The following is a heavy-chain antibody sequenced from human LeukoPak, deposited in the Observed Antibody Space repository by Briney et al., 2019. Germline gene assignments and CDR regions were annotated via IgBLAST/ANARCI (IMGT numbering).Heavy chain of an antibody. J-gene: IGHJ4*02. CDR2: XXXXXXNT. Sequence: ASVKVSCKASGYTFTSYDINWVRQATGQGLEWMGXXXXXXXNTGYAQKFQGRVTMTRNTSISTAYMELSSLRSEDTAVYYCARLGYYDYIWGSYRYTELDYWGQGTLVTVSS. CDR3: ARLGYYDYIWGSYRYTELDY. V-gene: IGHV1-8*01. CDR1: GYTFTSYD. D-gene: IGHD3-16*02.